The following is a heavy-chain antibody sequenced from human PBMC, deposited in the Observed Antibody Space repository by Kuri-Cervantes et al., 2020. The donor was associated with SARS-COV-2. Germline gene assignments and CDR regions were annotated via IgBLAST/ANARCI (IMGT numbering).Heavy chain of an antibody. CDR1: GFSFSNHA. CDR2: ISNNGNNK. J-gene: IGHJ5*02. V-gene: IGHV3-30*04. D-gene: IGHD2-15*01. Sequence: GESLKISCAASGFSFSNHAIHWVRQAPGKGLAWVAVISNNGNNKYYADSVKGRFTISRDNSKNTLYLQMNSLRAEDTAVYFCARDLGWPVVGWFDPWGQGTLVTVSS. CDR3: ARDLGWPVVGWFDP.